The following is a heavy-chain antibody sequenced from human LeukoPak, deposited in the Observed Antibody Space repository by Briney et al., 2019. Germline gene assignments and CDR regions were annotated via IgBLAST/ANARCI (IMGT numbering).Heavy chain of an antibody. CDR3: ARVRLVSNNWFDP. CDR1: GFTFSSYE. V-gene: IGHV3-48*03. J-gene: IGHJ5*02. D-gene: IGHD6-19*01. Sequence: GGSLRLSCAASGFTFSSYEMNWVRQAPGKGLEWVSYISSSGSTIYYADSVKGRFTISRDNAKNSLYLQMNSLRAEGTAVYYCARVRLVSNNWFDPWGQGTLVTVSS. CDR2: ISSSGSTI.